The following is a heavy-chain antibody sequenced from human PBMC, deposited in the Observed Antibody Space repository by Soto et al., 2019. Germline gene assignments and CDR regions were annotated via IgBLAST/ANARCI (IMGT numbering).Heavy chain of an antibody. J-gene: IGHJ3*01. D-gene: IGHD3-10*01. Sequence: QLRLQESGSGLLKPSQTLSLTCAVSGGSVSSGDFSWCWIRQPPGKVLEWVGYIYHSGTTYYHPSLKRRLTISLDRSNNQFSLKLASVTAADSAVYFCARSRSWDGLGFWGQGALVTVS. CDR3: ARSRSWDGLGF. CDR1: GGSVSSGDFS. CDR2: IYHSGTT. V-gene: IGHV4-30-2*01.